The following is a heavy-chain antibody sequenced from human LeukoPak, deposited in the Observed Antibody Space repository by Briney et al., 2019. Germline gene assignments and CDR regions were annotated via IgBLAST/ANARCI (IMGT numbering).Heavy chain of an antibody. V-gene: IGHV3-23*01. J-gene: IGHJ4*02. CDR1: GFTFSSSA. CDR2: TVGGGDGT. D-gene: IGHD3-22*01. CDR3: AKLSITMIVVVMPYFDY. Sequence: GGSLRLSCAASGFTFSSSAMSWVRQAPGKGLEWVAVTVGGGDGTYYADSVKGRFTISRDNSNNTLYLQMNSLRAEDTAVYYCAKLSITMIVVVMPYFDYWGQGTLVTVSS.